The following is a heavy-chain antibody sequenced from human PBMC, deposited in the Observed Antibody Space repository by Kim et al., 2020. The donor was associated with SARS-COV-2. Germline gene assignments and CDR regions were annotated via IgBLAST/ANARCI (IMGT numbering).Heavy chain of an antibody. D-gene: IGHD3-10*01. J-gene: IGHJ1*01. CDR3: ARESTVQFGSGSYRWAEYFQH. Sequence: SVKVSCKASGGTFSSYAISWVRQAPGQGLEWMGGIIPIFGTANYAQKFQGRVTITADESTSTAYMELSSLRSEDTAVYYCARESTVQFGSGSYRWAEYFQHWGQGTLVTVSS. CDR1: GGTFSSYA. CDR2: IIPIFGTA. V-gene: IGHV1-69*13.